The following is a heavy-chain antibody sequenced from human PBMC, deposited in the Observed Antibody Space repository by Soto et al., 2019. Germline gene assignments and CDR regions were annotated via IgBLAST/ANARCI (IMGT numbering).Heavy chain of an antibody. CDR1: GYSFTDYH. CDR3: ARGDSTDCSNGVCSFFYNHDMDV. J-gene: IGHJ6*02. Sequence: ASVQVSCKASGYSFTDYHIHWVRQAPGQGLEWLGRINPKRGGTSTAQKFQGWVTMTTDTSISTASMELTRLTSDDTAIYYCARGDSTDCSNGVCSFFYNHDMDVWGQGTTVTVSS. CDR2: INPKRGGT. D-gene: IGHD2-8*01. V-gene: IGHV1-2*04.